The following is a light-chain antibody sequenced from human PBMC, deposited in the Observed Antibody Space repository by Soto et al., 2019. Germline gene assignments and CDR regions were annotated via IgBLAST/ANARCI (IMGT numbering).Light chain of an antibody. V-gene: IGLV2-14*01. Sequence: QSALTQPASVSGSPGQSITISCTGTSSDIGAYNHVSWYQQNPGNAPQLIIYEVSNRPSGLSNRFSASKSGNAASLTISGLQAEDEADYFCCSFTTSSTLVFGTGTKVTVL. CDR1: SSDIGAYNH. CDR3: CSFTTSSTLV. J-gene: IGLJ1*01. CDR2: EVS.